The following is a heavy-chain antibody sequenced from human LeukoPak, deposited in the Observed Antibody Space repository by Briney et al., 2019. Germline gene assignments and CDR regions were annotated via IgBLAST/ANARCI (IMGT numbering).Heavy chain of an antibody. D-gene: IGHD2-2*01. CDR3: ARDYCRSISCSDY. J-gene: IGHJ4*02. Sequence: GGSLRLSCAASGFTFSDHYMDWVRQTPGKGLEWVGRSRNKANSYTTEYAASVKGRFTISRDDSKNSLYLQMNSLRAEDTAVYYCARDYCRSISCSDYWGQGTLVTVSS. CDR1: GFTFSDHY. CDR2: SRNKANSYTT. V-gene: IGHV3-72*01.